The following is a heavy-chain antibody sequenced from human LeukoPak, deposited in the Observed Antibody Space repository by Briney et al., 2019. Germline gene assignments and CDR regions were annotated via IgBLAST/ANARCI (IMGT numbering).Heavy chain of an antibody. CDR2: ISDSGGST. CDR3: AKNRYSGSYFVDY. Sequence: GGSLRLSCAASGFIFNTYAMNWVRQAPGKGLEWVSAISDSGGSTYYADSVKGRFTISRDNSKNTLYLQMNSLRVEDTAVYYCAKNRYSGSYFVDYWGQGTLVTVSS. CDR1: GFIFNTYA. J-gene: IGHJ4*02. V-gene: IGHV3-23*01. D-gene: IGHD1-26*01.